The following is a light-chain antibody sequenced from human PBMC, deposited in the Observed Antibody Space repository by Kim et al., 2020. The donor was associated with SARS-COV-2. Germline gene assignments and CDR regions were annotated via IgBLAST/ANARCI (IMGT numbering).Light chain of an antibody. CDR3: AAWDGSLNGWV. CDR2: SNN. J-gene: IGLJ3*02. Sequence: QSVLTQPPSASGTPGQRVTISCSGSSSNIGTNTVNWYQQLPGTAPKLLIYSNNQRPSGVPDRFSGSKSGTSASLAISGLRSEDEADYYCAAWDGSLNGWVFGGGTKVTVL. V-gene: IGLV1-44*01. CDR1: SSNIGTNT.